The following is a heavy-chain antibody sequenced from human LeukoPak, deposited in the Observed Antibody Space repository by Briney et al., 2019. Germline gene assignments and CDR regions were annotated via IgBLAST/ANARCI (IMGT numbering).Heavy chain of an antibody. D-gene: IGHD3-22*01. V-gene: IGHV3-43D*03. Sequence: PEGSLRLSCAASGFTFDDYAMHWVRQAPGKGLEWVSLISWDGGSTYYADSVKGRFTISRDNSKNSLYLQMNSLRAEDTALYYCAKAARGTMIVVGLPDYWGQGTLVTVSS. CDR3: AKAARGTMIVVGLPDY. CDR1: GFTFDDYA. CDR2: ISWDGGST. J-gene: IGHJ4*02.